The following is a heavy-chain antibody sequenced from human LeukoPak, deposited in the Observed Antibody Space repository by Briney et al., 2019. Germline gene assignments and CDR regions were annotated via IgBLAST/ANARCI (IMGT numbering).Heavy chain of an antibody. J-gene: IGHJ6*03. CDR1: GGSISSYY. CDR2: IYYSGST. CDR3: ARMPGYCSSTSCQLNYYYYMDV. Sequence: SETLSLTCTVSGGSISSYYWSWIRQPPGKGLERIGYIYYSGSTNYNPSLKSRVTISVDTSKNQFSLKLSSVTAADAAVYYCARMPGYCSSTSCQLNYYYYMDVWGKGTTVTVSS. V-gene: IGHV4-59*01. D-gene: IGHD2-2*03.